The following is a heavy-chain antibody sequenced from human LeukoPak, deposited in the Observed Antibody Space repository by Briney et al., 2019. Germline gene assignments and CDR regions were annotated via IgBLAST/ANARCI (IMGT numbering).Heavy chain of an antibody. CDR1: GYTFTIYY. J-gene: IGHJ5*02. CDR3: ARNVEGFDP. D-gene: IGHD3-3*01. Sequence: ASLKVSCKASGYTFTIYYMHWVRQAPGQGLEWMGRIEPSGGSTTYAQKLQGRVTMTTDTSTSTAYMELRSLRSDDTAVYYCARNVEGFDPWGQGALVTVSS. CDR2: IEPSGGST. V-gene: IGHV1-46*01.